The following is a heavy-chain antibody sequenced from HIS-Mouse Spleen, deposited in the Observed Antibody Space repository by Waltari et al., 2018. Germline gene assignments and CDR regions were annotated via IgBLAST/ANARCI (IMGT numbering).Heavy chain of an antibody. V-gene: IGHV3-30*04. D-gene: IGHD6-19*01. CDR2: ISYDGSNK. Sequence: QVQLVESGGGVVQPGRSLSLSCAAPGFTFSRYAMHWVRQAPGKGLEWVAVISYDGSNKYYADSVKGRFTISRDNSKNTLYLQMNSLRAEDTAVYYCARGAVAGDAFDIWGQGTMVTVSS. CDR3: ARGAVAGDAFDI. CDR1: GFTFSRYA. J-gene: IGHJ3*02.